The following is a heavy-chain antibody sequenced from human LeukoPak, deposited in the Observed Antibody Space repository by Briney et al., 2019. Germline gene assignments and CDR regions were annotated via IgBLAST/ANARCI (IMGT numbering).Heavy chain of an antibody. V-gene: IGHV3-23*01. CDR3: TRVSGATEVY. CDR2: ISGSGGST. Sequence: PGGSLRLSCAASGFTFSSYWMSWVRQAPGKGLEWVSAISGSGGSTYYADSVKGRFTISRDNSKNTLYLQMNSLKTEDTAVYYCTRVSGATEVYWGQGTLVTVSS. CDR1: GFTFSSYW. D-gene: IGHD1-26*01. J-gene: IGHJ4*02.